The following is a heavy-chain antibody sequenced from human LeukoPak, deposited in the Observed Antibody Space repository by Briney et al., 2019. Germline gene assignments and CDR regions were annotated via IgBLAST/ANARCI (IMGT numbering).Heavy chain of an antibody. CDR1: GFTFSSYE. V-gene: IGHV3-48*03. CDR2: ISSSGSTI. Sequence: NPGGSLRLSCAASGFTFSSYEMNWVRQAPGKGLEWVSYISSSGSTIYYADSVKGRFTISRDNAKNSLYLQMNSLRAEDTAVYYCARDSGSGSSNYYYYYYMDVWGKGTTVTISS. CDR3: ARDSGSGSSNYYYYYYMDV. J-gene: IGHJ6*03. D-gene: IGHD3-10*01.